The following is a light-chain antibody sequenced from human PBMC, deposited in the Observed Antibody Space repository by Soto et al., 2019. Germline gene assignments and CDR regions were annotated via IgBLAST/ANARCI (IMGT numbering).Light chain of an antibody. CDR1: SSDVGSYNR. J-gene: IGLJ2*01. Sequence: QSVLTQPPSVSGSPGQSVTISCTGTSSDVGSYNRVSWYQQPPGTAPKLMIYEVSNRPSGVPDRFSASKSGNTASLTISGLQAEDEADYYCSSYTSSSAWVFGGGIKLTVL. V-gene: IGLV2-18*02. CDR3: SSYTSSSAWV. CDR2: EVS.